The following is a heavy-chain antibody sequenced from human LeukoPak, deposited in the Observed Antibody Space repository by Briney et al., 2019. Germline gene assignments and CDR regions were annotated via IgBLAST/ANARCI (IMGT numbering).Heavy chain of an antibody. V-gene: IGHV1-69*02. J-gene: IGHJ4*02. CDR1: GGTFSSYT. CDR3: ARALRSAAIDY. Sequence: GASVKVSCTPSGGTFSSYTISWVRQAPGQGLEWMGRIIPILGIANYAQKFQGRVTITADKSTSTAYMELSSLRSEDTAVYYCARALRSAAIDYWGQGTLVTVSS. D-gene: IGHD2-15*01. CDR2: IIPILGIA.